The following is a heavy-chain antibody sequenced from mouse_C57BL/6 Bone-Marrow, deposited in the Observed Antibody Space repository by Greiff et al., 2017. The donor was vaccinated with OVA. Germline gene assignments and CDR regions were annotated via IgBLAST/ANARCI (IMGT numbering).Heavy chain of an antibody. CDR2: IHPNSGST. CDR3: ARRRFYDGSYWYFDV. D-gene: IGHD1-1*01. J-gene: IGHJ1*03. CDR1: GYTFTSYW. Sequence: QVQLQQPGAELVKPGASVKLSCKASGYTFTSYWMHWVKQRPGQGLEWIGMIHPNSGSTNYNEKFKSKATLTVDKSSSTAYMQLSSLTSEDSAVYYCARRRFYDGSYWYFDVWGTGTTVTVSS. V-gene: IGHV1-64*01.